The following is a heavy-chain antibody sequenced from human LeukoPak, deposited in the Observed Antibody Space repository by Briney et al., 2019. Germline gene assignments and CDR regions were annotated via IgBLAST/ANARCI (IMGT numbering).Heavy chain of an antibody. CDR2: INPNSGGT. Sequence: GASVKVSCKASGYTFTRYYMNWVRQAPGQGLEWMGWINPNSGGTNYAQKFQGRVTMTRDTSISKAYMELSRLRSDDTAVYYCARGGTPSCYYYMDVWGKGTTVTVSS. CDR1: GYTFTRYY. V-gene: IGHV1-2*02. CDR3: ARGGTPSCYYYMDV. J-gene: IGHJ6*03.